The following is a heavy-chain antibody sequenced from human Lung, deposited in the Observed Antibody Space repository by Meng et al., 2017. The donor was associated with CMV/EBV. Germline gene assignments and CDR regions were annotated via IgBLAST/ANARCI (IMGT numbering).Heavy chain of an antibody. D-gene: IGHD2-15*01. V-gene: IGHV3-7*01. CDR3: ARDGTLPPYYYYYGMDV. Sequence: GESXKISXAASGFTFSSYWMSWVRQAPGKGLEWVANINQDGNEEYYVDSLKGRFTITRDNAKNSLYLQMTSLRAEDTAVYYCARDGTLPPYYYYYGMDVWGQGTXVTVSS. CDR2: INQDGNEE. J-gene: IGHJ6*02. CDR1: GFTFSSYW.